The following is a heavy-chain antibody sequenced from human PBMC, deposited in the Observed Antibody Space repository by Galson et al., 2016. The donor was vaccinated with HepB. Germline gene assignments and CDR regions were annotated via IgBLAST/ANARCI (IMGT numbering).Heavy chain of an antibody. CDR2: ISGSGAST. J-gene: IGHJ4*02. D-gene: IGHD3-10*01. CDR3: AKSAGMGVRGVFDY. Sequence: SLRLSCAASGFTFRSYAMSWVRQAPGKGLEWVSSISGSGASTYYADSVKGRFTISRDNSKNTLYLQMSRLRAEDTAVYYCAKSAGMGVRGVFDYWGRGTLVTVSS. CDR1: GFTFRSYA. V-gene: IGHV3-23*01.